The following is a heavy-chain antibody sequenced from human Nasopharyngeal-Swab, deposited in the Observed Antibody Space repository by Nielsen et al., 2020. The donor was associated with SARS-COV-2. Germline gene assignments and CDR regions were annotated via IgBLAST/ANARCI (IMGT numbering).Heavy chain of an antibody. CDR2: ISSSSSYI. J-gene: IGHJ6*02. Sequence: GESLKISCAASGFTFSSYYMNWVRQAPGKGLEWVSSISSSSSYIYYADSVRGRFTISRDNAKNSLYLQMNSLRAEDTAVYYCARDRYYYYGMDVWGQGTTVTVSS. CDR1: GFTFSSYY. CDR3: ARDRYYYYGMDV. V-gene: IGHV3-21*01.